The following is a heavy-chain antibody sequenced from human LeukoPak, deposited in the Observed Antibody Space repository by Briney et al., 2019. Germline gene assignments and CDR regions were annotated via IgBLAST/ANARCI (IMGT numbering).Heavy chain of an antibody. CDR3: ATSRCSGGSCYSTHRLDC. J-gene: IGHJ4*02. CDR2: FDPEDGET. CDR1: GYTLTELS. V-gene: IGHV1-24*01. Sequence: ASVKVSCKVSGYTLTELSMHWVRQAPGKGLEWMGGFDPEDGETIYAQKFQGRVTMTEDTSTDTAYMELSSLRSEDTAVYYCATSRCSGGSCYSTHRLDCWGQGTLVTVSS. D-gene: IGHD2-15*01.